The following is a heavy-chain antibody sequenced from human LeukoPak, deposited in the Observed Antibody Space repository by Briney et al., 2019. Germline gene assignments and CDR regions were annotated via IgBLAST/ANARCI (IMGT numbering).Heavy chain of an antibody. CDR3: ARPRSRGYYYAYFDY. V-gene: IGHV4-34*01. CDR2: INHSGST. J-gene: IGHJ4*02. CDR1: GGSFSGYY. D-gene: IGHD3-22*01. Sequence: SETLSLTCAVYGGSFSGYYWSWIRQPPGKGLEWIGEINHSGSTNYNPSLRSRVTISVDTSKNQFSLKLSSVTAADTAVYYCARPRSRGYYYAYFDYWGQGTLVTVSS.